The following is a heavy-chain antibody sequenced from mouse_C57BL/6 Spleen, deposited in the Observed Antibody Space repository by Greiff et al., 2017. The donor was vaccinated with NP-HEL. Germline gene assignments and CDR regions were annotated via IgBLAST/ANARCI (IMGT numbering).Heavy chain of an antibody. CDR1: GFTFSDYG. J-gene: IGHJ1*03. D-gene: IGHD2-5*01. CDR2: ISSGSSTI. Sequence: EVKLMESGGGLVKPGGSLKLSCAASGFTFSDYGMHWVRQAPEKGLEWVAYISSGSSTIYYADTVKGRFTISRDNAKNTLFLQMTSLRSEDTAMYYCARRSNYVWYFDVWGTGTTVTVSS. V-gene: IGHV5-17*01. CDR3: ARRSNYVWYFDV.